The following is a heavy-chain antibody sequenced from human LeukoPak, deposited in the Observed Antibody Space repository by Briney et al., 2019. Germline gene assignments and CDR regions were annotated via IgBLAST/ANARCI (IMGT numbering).Heavy chain of an antibody. Sequence: PGESLKISCKSSGYSFTSYWIGWVRPMPGKGLEWMGIIYPGDSDTRYSPSFQGQVTISADKSISTAYLQWSSLKASDTAMYYCARRLRWELPYYFDYWGQGTLVTVSS. CDR3: ARRLRWELPYYFDY. CDR1: GYSFTSYW. V-gene: IGHV5-51*01. D-gene: IGHD2-15*01. CDR2: IYPGDSDT. J-gene: IGHJ4*02.